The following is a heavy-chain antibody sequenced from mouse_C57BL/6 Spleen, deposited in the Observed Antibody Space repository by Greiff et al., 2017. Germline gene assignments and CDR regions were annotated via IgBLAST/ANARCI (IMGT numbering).Heavy chain of an antibody. J-gene: IGHJ2*01. CDR1: GYTFTDYN. Sequence: VQLQQSGPELVKPGASVKIPCKASGYTFTDYNMDWVKQSHGKSLEWIGDINPNNGGTIYNQKFKGKATLTVDKSSSTAYMELRSLTSEDTAVYYCARGGYGSSYNYFDYWGQGTTLTVSS. V-gene: IGHV1-18*01. CDR2: INPNNGGT. D-gene: IGHD1-1*01. CDR3: ARGGYGSSYNYFDY.